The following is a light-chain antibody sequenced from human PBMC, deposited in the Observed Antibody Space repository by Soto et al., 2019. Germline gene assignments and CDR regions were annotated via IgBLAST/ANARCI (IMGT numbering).Light chain of an antibody. Sequence: EIVMTQSPATLSVSPGEGATLSCRASQSIASDYLAWYQQNPGQAPRLLIHGASSRATGIPDRFSGSGSGTDFTLTISRLEPEDFAVYYCQQYGSSRWTFGQGTKVDIK. J-gene: IGKJ1*01. CDR1: QSIASDY. CDR2: GAS. V-gene: IGKV3-20*01. CDR3: QQYGSSRWT.